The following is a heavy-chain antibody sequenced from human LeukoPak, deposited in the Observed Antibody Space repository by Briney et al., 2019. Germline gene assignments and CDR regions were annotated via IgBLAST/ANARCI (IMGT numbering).Heavy chain of an antibody. CDR2: IRYDGSKK. D-gene: IGHD2-15*01. CDR3: AKDGVVAALGDNWFDP. Sequence: GGSLRLSCAASGFIFSSYGMHWVRQAPGKGLEWVAFIRYDGSKKYYADSVKGRFTISRDNSKNSLYLQMNSLRAEDTAFYYCAKDGVVAALGDNWFDPWGQGTLVTVSS. J-gene: IGHJ5*02. CDR1: GFIFSSYG. V-gene: IGHV3-30*02.